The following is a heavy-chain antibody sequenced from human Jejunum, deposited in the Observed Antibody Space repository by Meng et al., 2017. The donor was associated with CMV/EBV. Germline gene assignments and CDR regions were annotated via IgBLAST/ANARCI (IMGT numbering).Heavy chain of an antibody. V-gene: IGHV3-30*02. Sequence: GFTFNSYAIHGVRQAPDKALEWLAFTRYEGSNQYYADSVTGRFTISRDSSKNMVYLQMNSLRPDDTALYYCAKDMFSNFAFIDYWGQGSLVTVSS. CDR3: AKDMFSNFAFIDY. D-gene: IGHD4-11*01. CDR2: TRYEGSNQ. CDR1: GFTFNSYA. J-gene: IGHJ4*02.